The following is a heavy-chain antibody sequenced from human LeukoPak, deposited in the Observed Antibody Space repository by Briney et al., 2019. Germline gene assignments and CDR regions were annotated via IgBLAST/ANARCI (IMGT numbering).Heavy chain of an antibody. V-gene: IGHV4-30-4*01. D-gene: IGHD4-17*01. Sequence: SQTLSLTCTVSGGSISSGDFYWSWIRQPPGKGLEWIGYIYYSGNPYYNPSLKSRVTISVDTSKNQFSLKLSSVTAADTALYYCARDRANYADYRHAFDIWGQGIMVTVSS. J-gene: IGHJ3*02. CDR3: ARDRANYADYRHAFDI. CDR1: GGSISSGDFY. CDR2: IYYSGNP.